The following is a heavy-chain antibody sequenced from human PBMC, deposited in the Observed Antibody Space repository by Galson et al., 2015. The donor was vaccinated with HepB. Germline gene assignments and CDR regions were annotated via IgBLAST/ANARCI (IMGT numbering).Heavy chain of an antibody. J-gene: IGHJ6*03. CDR1: GDTLAGYA. Sequence: SVKVSCKASGDTLAGYAINWVRQAPGKGLEWMGGIIPIFGTTHYPQKFQGRVTITADESSNTAYMDLNSLTSKDTAVYYCARSRASRSNYLYQYFHMDVWGKGTTVTVSS. CDR3: ARSRASRSNYLYQYFHMDV. D-gene: IGHD3-10*01. CDR2: IIPIFGTT. V-gene: IGHV1-69*13.